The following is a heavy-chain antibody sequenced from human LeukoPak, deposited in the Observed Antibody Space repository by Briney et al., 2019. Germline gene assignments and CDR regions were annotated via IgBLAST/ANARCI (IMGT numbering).Heavy chain of an antibody. D-gene: IGHD6-19*01. J-gene: IGHJ4*02. CDR1: GFTFSSYA. V-gene: IGHV3-33*08. CDR2: IWYDGSNK. CDR3: ARDLNAGYSSGRGDY. Sequence: GGSLRLSCAASGFTFSSYAMHWVRQAPGKGLEWVAVIWYDGSNKYYADSVKGRFTISRDNSKNTLYLQMNSLRAEDTAVYYCARDLNAGYSSGRGDYWGQGTLVTVSS.